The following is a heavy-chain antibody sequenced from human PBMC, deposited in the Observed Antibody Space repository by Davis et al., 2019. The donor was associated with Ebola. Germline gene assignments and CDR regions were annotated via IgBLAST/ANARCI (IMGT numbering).Heavy chain of an antibody. CDR1: GFTFSSYW. J-gene: IGHJ4*02. CDR2: IKQDGSEK. V-gene: IGHV3-7*01. D-gene: IGHD7-27*01. CDR3: AKERWGFALDY. Sequence: GGSLRLSCAASGFTFSSYWMSWVRQAPGKGLEWVANIKQDGSEKYYVDSVKGRFTISRDNAKNSLYLQMNSLRAEDTAVYYCAKERWGFALDYWGQGTLVTVSS.